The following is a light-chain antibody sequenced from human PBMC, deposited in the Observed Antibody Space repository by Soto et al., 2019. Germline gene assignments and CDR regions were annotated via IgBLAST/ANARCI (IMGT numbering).Light chain of an antibody. J-gene: IGKJ1*01. CDR2: KAS. Sequence: DIQMTQSPSTLSGSVGDRVTITCRASQTISIWLAWYQQKPGKAPKLLIYKASTLKSWVPSRFSGSGSGTEFTLTISSLQPDYFATYYCQHYNSYSEAFGQGTKVELK. V-gene: IGKV1-5*03. CDR3: QHYNSYSEA. CDR1: QTISIW.